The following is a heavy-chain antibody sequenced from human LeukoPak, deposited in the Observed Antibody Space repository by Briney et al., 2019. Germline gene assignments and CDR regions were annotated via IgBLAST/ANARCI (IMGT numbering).Heavy chain of an antibody. J-gene: IGHJ4*02. CDR2: IKQDGGEM. Sequence: GGSLRLSCAASGFTFSSYWMSWVRQAPGKGLEWVANIKQDGGEMYYLDSVKGRFTISRDNAKNSLYLQMNSLRADDTAIYYCARSKIDYWGQGTLVTVSS. V-gene: IGHV3-7*01. D-gene: IGHD4-11*01. CDR3: ARSKIDY. CDR1: GFTFSSYW.